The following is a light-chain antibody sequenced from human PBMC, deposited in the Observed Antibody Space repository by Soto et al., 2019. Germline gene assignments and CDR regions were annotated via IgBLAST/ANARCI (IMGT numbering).Light chain of an antibody. Sequence: QSVLTQPPSVSGAPGQRVTISCTGSSSNIGAGYGVHWYQKLPGTAPKLHIYSNTNRPSGVPDRFSGSKSGTSASLAITGLQTEDEADYYCQSYDNSLRGSVFGGGTKVTVL. CDR3: QSYDNSLRGSV. CDR1: SSNIGAGYG. CDR2: SNT. J-gene: IGLJ2*01. V-gene: IGLV1-40*01.